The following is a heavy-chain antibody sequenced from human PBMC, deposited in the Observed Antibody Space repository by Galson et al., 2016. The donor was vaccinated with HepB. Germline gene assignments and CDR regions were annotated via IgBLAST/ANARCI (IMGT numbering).Heavy chain of an antibody. V-gene: IGHV1-18*01. J-gene: IGHJ4*02. CDR2: INPNNGDT. CDR1: GYTFTNYG. D-gene: IGHD3-22*01. Sequence: SCKASGYTFTNYGISWVRQAPGQGLEWMAWINPNNGDTKYAQKVQGRGTLTTDASMSTVYMDLRSLRPDDTAVYYCARDLKYSFESSGRSAFWGQGTLVTVSS. CDR3: ARDLKYSFESSGRSAF.